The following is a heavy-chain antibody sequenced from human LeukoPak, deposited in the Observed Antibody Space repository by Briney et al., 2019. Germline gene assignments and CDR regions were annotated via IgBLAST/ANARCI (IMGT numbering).Heavy chain of an antibody. D-gene: IGHD3-16*01. Sequence: PGGSLRLSCAASGFTFSSYGMHWVRQAPGKGLEWVAVISYDGSNKYYADSVKGRFTISRDNSKNTLYLQMNSLRAEDTAVYYCAKTMTVYVWGSPNYWGQGTLVTVSS. V-gene: IGHV3-30*18. CDR3: AKTMTVYVWGSPNY. CDR1: GFTFSSYG. J-gene: IGHJ4*02. CDR2: ISYDGSNK.